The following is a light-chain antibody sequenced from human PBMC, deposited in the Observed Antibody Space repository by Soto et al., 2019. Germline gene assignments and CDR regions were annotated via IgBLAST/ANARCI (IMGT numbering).Light chain of an antibody. CDR2: DAS. J-gene: IGKJ4*01. CDR3: QQRSNWPPLT. V-gene: IGKV3-11*01. Sequence: EIVLTQSPATLSLSPGERATLSCRASQSVSSHLAWYQQKRVQAPRLLIYDASNRATGIPARFSGSGSGTDFTLTISSLEPEDFAVYYCQQRSNWPPLTFGGGTKVEIK. CDR1: QSVSSH.